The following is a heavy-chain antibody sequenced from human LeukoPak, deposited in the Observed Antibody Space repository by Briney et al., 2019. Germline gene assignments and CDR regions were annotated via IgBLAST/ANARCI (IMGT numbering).Heavy chain of an antibody. V-gene: IGHV4-34*01. CDR3: ARGNGTSHDIDY. CDR2: INHSGST. Sequence: SSETLSLTCAVYGGSFSGYYWSWIRQPPGKGLEWIGEINHSGSTNYNPSLKSRVTISVDTSKNQFSLKLSSVTAADTAVYYCARGNGTSHDIDYWGQGTLVTVSS. CDR1: GGSFSGYY. D-gene: IGHD2-2*01. J-gene: IGHJ4*02.